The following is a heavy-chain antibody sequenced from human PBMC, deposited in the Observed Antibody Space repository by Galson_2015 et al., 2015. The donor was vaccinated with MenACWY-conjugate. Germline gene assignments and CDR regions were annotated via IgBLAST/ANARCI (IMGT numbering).Heavy chain of an antibody. Sequence: SVKVSCKASGYTFTFHDMSWVRQVAGQGLEYLGWMNPKSGNTGYAQKFQGRVTMTRNTSITTTCLELSSLNSEDTAVYFCARLTGGRFDLWGQGTLVTVSS. CDR1: GYTFTFHD. CDR3: ARLTGGRFDL. CDR2: MNPKSGNT. V-gene: IGHV1-8*01. D-gene: IGHD7-27*01. J-gene: IGHJ4*02.